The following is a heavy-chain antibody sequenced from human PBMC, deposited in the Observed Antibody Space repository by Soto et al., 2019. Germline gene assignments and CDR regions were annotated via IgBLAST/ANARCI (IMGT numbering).Heavy chain of an antibody. CDR2: ISSSSSYI. V-gene: IGHV3-21*01. CDR1: GFTFSSYS. D-gene: IGHD3-22*01. Sequence: PGGSLRLSCAASGFTFSSYSMNWVRQAPGKGLEWVSSISSSSSYIYYAESVKGRFTISRDNAKNSLYLQMNSLRAEDTSVYYCARDYYDSSGYYAPFDYWGQGTLVTVSS. J-gene: IGHJ4*02. CDR3: ARDYYDSSGYYAPFDY.